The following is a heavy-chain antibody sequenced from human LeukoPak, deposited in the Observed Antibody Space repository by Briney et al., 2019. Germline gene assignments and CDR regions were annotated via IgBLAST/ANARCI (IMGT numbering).Heavy chain of an antibody. V-gene: IGHV3-7*01. Sequence: PGGSQRLSCAASGFTFSSYWMSWVRQAPGKGLEWVANIKPDGSEKYYVDSVKGRFTISRDNAKNSLYLQMNSLRADDTGVYYCARDIVNGDYVSAYWGQGTLVTVSS. D-gene: IGHD4-17*01. CDR3: ARDIVNGDYVSAY. CDR1: GFTFSSYW. CDR2: IKPDGSEK. J-gene: IGHJ4*02.